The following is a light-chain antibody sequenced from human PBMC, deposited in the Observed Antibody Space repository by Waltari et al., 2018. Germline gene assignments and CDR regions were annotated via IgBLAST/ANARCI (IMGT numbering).Light chain of an antibody. J-gene: IGKJ4*01. CDR3: QQYYSILLT. V-gene: IGKV4-1*01. CDR1: QSVLYSSNNKNY. Sequence: DIVMTQSPDSLAVSLGERATINCKSSQSVLYSSNNKNYLAWYQQKQGQPPKLLIYWASTRESGVPDRFSGSGSGTDFTLTISSLQAEDVAVYCCQQYYSILLTFGGGTKVEIK. CDR2: WAS.